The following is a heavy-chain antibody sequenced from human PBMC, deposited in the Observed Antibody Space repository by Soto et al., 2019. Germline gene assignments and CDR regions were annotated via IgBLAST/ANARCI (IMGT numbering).Heavy chain of an antibody. CDR1: GFTFSSYA. CDR2: ISGSGGST. Sequence: PGGSLRLSCAASGFTFSSYAMSWVRQAPGKGLEWVSAISGSGGSTYYADSVKGRFTISRDNSKNTLYLQMNSLRAEDTAVYYCKGIVVVPAANNYGMDVWGQGTTVTVSS. CDR3: KGIVVVPAANNYGMDV. V-gene: IGHV3-23*01. D-gene: IGHD2-2*01. J-gene: IGHJ6*02.